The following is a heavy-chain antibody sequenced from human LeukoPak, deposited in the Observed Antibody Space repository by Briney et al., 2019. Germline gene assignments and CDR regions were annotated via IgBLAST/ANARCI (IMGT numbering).Heavy chain of an antibody. CDR1: GGSMSGYY. CDR3: AKSFSSGSYRNYFDY. J-gene: IGHJ4*02. D-gene: IGHD1-26*01. CDR2: IFYSGGT. V-gene: IGHV4-59*13. Sequence: SETLSLTCSVSGGSMSGYYWSWIRQPPGKGLEWIGYIFYSGGTNYNPSLKSRVTIPVDTSKSHFSLKLNSVTTADTAMYYCAKSFSSGSYRNYFDYWGQGTLVTVSS.